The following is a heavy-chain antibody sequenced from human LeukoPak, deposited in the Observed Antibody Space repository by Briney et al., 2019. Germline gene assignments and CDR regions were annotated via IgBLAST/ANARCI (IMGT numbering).Heavy chain of an antibody. CDR3: ARAVACSSTSCYLDS. V-gene: IGHV4-59*01. CDR2: IYYSGST. D-gene: IGHD2-2*01. Sequence: PSETLSLTCTVSGDSISNYYWTWIRQPPGKGLEWIGYIYYSGSTKYNPSLKSRATISVDTSKKKFSLKLNSVTAADTAVYYCARAVACSSTSCYLDSWGQGTLVTVS. CDR1: GDSISNYY. J-gene: IGHJ4*02.